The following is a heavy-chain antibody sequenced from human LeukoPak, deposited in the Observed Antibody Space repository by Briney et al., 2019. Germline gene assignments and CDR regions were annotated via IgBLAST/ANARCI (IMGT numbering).Heavy chain of an antibody. CDR3: ARAGYYDSSGYYYYPY. Sequence: GGSLRLSCAVSGLTFSSYWMSWVRQAPGKGLEWVANIKQDGSEKYYVDSVKGRFTISRDNAKNSLYLQMNSLRAEDTAVYYCARAGYYDSSGYYYYPYWGQGTLVTVSS. CDR2: IKQDGSEK. V-gene: IGHV3-7*01. CDR1: GLTFSSYW. D-gene: IGHD3-22*01. J-gene: IGHJ4*02.